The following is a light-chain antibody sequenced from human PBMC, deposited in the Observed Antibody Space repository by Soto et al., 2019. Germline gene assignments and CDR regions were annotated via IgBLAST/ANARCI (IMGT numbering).Light chain of an antibody. V-gene: IGKV1-39*01. J-gene: IGKJ4*01. CDR2: AAS. Sequence: DIQMTQSPASLSASVGDRVTITCRTSQSISSYLNWYQQKPGKAPNLLIYAASSLQSGVPSRFSGSGSGTDFTLTINSLQPEDFAVYYCQQGYSSPPTFGGGTKVEIK. CDR3: QQGYSSPPT. CDR1: QSISSY.